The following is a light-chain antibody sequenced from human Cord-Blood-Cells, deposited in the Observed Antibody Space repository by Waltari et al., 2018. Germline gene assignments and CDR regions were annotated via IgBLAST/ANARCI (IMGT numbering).Light chain of an antibody. CDR3: CSYAGSSGVV. V-gene: IGLV2-23*01. J-gene: IGLJ2*01. Sequence: QSALTQPASEPGSPGQSITIPCTGTSSDVGSYNLVSWYQQHPGKAPKLRIYEGRKRPSGVSNRFSGSKSGNTASLTISGLQAEDEAYYYCCSYAGSSGVVFGGGTKLTVL. CDR1: SSDVGSYNL. CDR2: EGR.